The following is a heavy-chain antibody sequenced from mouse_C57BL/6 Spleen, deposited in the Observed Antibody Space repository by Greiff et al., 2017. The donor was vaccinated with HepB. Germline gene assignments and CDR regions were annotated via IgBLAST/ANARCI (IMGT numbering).Heavy chain of an antibody. D-gene: IGHD2-1*01. V-gene: IGHV1-82*01. CDR1: GYAFSSSW. Sequence: VQLQQSGPELVKPGASVKISCKASGYAFSSSWMNWVKQRPGKGLEWIGRIYPGDGDTNYNGKFKGKATLTADKSSSTAYMQLSSLTSEDSAVYVCARAAYGNYWYFDVWGTGTTVTVSS. CDR2: IYPGDGDT. CDR3: ARAAYGNYWYFDV. J-gene: IGHJ1*03.